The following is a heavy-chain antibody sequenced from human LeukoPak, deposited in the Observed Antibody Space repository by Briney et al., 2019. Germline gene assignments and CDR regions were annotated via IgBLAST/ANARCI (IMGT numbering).Heavy chain of an antibody. J-gene: IGHJ4*02. D-gene: IGHD3-10*01. V-gene: IGHV3-53*01. CDR2: IYGGDNT. CDR1: GFTFNSYY. Sequence: GGSLRLSCAASGFTFNSYYMTWVRQAPGKGLEGVSVIYGGDNTYYSDSVNGPFTISTHNSNTTLYLQITRLRAEHTAVYYCASDLGGSGSYHVYWGQGTLVTVSS. CDR3: ASDLGGSGSYHVY.